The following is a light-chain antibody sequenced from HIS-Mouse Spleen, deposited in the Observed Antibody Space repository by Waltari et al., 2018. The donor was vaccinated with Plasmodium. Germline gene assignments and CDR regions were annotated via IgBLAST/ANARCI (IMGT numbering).Light chain of an antibody. J-gene: IGLJ1*01. CDR1: SSNIGRNT. CDR3: AAWDDSLNGYV. Sequence: QSVLTQPPSASGTPGQRVTISCSGSSSNIGRNTVNWYQQLPGTAPKLLIYSNNHRPSGFPDRFSGSNSGTSASLAISGLQSEDEADYYCAAWDDSLNGYVFGTGTKVTVL. V-gene: IGLV1-44*01. CDR2: SNN.